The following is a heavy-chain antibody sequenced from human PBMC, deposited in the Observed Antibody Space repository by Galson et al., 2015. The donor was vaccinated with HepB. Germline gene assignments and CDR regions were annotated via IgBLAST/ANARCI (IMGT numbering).Heavy chain of an antibody. J-gene: IGHJ5*02. CDR1: GFTFSDYY. CDR3: ARAALGWFDP. Sequence: SLRLSCAASGFTFSDYYMTWIRQAPGKGLEWVPYIGSSGSMIYYADSVKGRFTVSRDNRKNSLYLQMNSLRADDTAVYYCARAALGWFDPWGQGTLVTVSS. CDR2: IGSSGSMI. D-gene: IGHD6-25*01. V-gene: IGHV3-11*01.